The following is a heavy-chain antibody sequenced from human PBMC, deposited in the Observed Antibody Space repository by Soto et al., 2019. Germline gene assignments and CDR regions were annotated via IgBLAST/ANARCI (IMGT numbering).Heavy chain of an antibody. D-gene: IGHD6-13*01. CDR1: GFTFRSYW. J-gene: IGHJ4*02. Sequence: EMQLVESGVGLVQPGGSLRLSCAASGFTFRSYWMNWVRQGPGKGLVWVSRINSDGSDTSYAASVKGRFTISRDNAKNTPYLQTNSLRADATAVYYCARLDSSIWAFAYWGQGTLVTVAS. CDR2: INSDGSDT. V-gene: IGHV3-74*01. CDR3: ARLDSSIWAFAY.